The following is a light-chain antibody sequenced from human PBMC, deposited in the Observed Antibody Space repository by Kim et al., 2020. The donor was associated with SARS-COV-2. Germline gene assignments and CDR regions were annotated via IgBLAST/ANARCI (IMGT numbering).Light chain of an antibody. V-gene: IGKV1-6*02. CDR1: QGIRDD. J-gene: IGKJ2*01. CDR2: AAS. Sequence: AAVGDTVTITCRASQGIRDDLGWYQQKPGKAPKLLIFAASNLQGGVPSRFSGRGSDTDFTLTISSLQPEDFATYYCLQDYNYPYTFGQGTKVDIK. CDR3: LQDYNYPYT.